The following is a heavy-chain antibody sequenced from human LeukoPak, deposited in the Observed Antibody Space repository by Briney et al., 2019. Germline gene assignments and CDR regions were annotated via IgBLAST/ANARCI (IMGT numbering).Heavy chain of an antibody. CDR3: ARGTDDYGGEDY. CDR1: GGSISSYY. Sequence: SETLSLTCTVSGGSISSYYWSWIRQPPGKGLEWIGYIYYSGSTNYNPSLKSRVTISVDTSKNQFSLKLSSVTAADTAVYYCARGTDDYGGEDYWGQGTLVTVSS. V-gene: IGHV4-59*01. J-gene: IGHJ4*02. D-gene: IGHD4-17*01. CDR2: IYYSGST.